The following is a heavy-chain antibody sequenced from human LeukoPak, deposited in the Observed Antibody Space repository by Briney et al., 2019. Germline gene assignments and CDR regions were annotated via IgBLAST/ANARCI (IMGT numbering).Heavy chain of an antibody. D-gene: IGHD6-19*01. Sequence: PSETLSLTCTVSGGSVSSGSYYWSWIRQPPGKGLEWITYIHCSGDTNYNPSLKSRVTISVDTSKNQFSLKLRSVTAADTAVYYCARWAVAELGLDYWGQGTLVTVSS. CDR3: ARWAVAELGLDY. CDR2: IHCSGDT. CDR1: GGSVSSGSYY. J-gene: IGHJ4*02. V-gene: IGHV4-61*01.